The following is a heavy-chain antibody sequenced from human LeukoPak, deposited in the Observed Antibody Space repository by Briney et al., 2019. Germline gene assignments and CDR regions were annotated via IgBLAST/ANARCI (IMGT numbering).Heavy chain of an antibody. J-gene: IGHJ4*02. CDR2: ISWNSGSI. Sequence: PGRSLRLSCAASGFTFDDYAMHWVRQAPGKGLEWVSGISWNSGSIGYADSVKGRFTISRDNAKNSLYLQMNSLRAEDTALYYCAKVAASGSPTAPFDYWGQGTLVTVSS. CDR1: GFTFDDYA. CDR3: AKVAASGSPTAPFDY. D-gene: IGHD3-10*01. V-gene: IGHV3-9*01.